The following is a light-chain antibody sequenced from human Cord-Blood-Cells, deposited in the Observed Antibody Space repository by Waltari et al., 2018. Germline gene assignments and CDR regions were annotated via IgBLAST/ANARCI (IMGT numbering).Light chain of an antibody. J-gene: IGLJ2*01. CDR3: SSYTSSSTLDVV. Sequence: QSALTQPASVSGSPGQSITISCTGTSSDVGGYNYVSWYQQHPGKAPKLMIYDVSNRPSGVSNRCSGSKSGNMASLTIAGLQAEDEADYYCSSYTSSSTLDVVFGGGTKLTVL. CDR2: DVS. CDR1: SSDVGGYNY. V-gene: IGLV2-14*01.